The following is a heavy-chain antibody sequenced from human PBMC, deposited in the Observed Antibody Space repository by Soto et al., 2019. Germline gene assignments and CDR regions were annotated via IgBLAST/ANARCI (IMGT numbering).Heavy chain of an antibody. J-gene: IGHJ5*02. CDR2: IYYSGST. V-gene: IGHV4-31*03. Sequence: QVQLQESGPGLVKPSQTLSLTCTVSGGSISSGGYYWSWIRQHPGKGLEWIGYIYYSGSTYYNPSLKSRVTLSVDTSKNQFSLKLSSVTAADTAVYYCARDRGLAYCGGDCHTFDPWGQGTLVTVSS. D-gene: IGHD2-21*02. CDR1: GGSISSGGYY. CDR3: ARDRGLAYCGGDCHTFDP.